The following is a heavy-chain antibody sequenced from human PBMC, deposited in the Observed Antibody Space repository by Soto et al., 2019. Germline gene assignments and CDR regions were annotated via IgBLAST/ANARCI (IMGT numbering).Heavy chain of an antibody. CDR3: ARGPYSSGWFGGDAFDI. CDR2: IYSGGST. V-gene: IGHV3-53*04. CDR1: GFTVSSNY. J-gene: IGHJ3*02. Sequence: GGSLRLSCAASGFTVSSNYMSWVRQAPGKGLEWVSVIYSGGSTYYADSVKGRFTISRHNSKNTLYLQMNSLRAEDTAVYYCARGPYSSGWFGGDAFDIWGQGTMVTVSS. D-gene: IGHD6-19*01.